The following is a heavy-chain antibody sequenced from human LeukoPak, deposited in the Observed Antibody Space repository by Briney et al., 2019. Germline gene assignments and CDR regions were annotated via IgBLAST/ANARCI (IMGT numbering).Heavy chain of an antibody. V-gene: IGHV4-39*07. CDR1: GGSISTSNYY. Sequence: SETLSLTCTVSGGSISTSNYYWGWIRQPPGKGLEWIGSINYYGKTYYNPSVKSRVTISVDTSKNQFSLKLSSVTAADTAVYYCASFRVETGTSDGAFDIWGQGTMVTVSS. D-gene: IGHD1-1*01. CDR3: ASFRVETGTSDGAFDI. CDR2: INYYGKT. J-gene: IGHJ3*02.